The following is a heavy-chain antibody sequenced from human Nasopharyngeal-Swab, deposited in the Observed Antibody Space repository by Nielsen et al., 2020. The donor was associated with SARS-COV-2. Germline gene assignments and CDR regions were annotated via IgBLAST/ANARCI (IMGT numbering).Heavy chain of an antibody. J-gene: IGHJ4*02. Sequence: ASVKVSCKASGGTFSSYAISWVRQAPGQGLEWMGWISAYNGNTNYAQKLQGRVTMTTDTSTSTAYMELRSLRSDDTAVYYCARGLSDRAYFDYWGQGTLVTVSS. CDR3: ARGLSDRAYFDY. CDR2: ISAYNGNT. CDR1: GGTFSSYA. D-gene: IGHD3-16*02. V-gene: IGHV1-18*01.